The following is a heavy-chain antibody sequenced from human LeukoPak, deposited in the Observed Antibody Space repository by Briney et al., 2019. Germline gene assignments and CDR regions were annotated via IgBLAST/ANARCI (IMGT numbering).Heavy chain of an antibody. Sequence: SETLSLTCAVYGGSFSGYYWSWIRQPPGKGLEWIGGINHSGSTNYNPSLKSRVTISVDTSKNQFSLKLSSVTAADTAVYYCASRKGYSYHFDYWGQGTLVTVSS. CDR2: INHSGST. V-gene: IGHV4-34*01. J-gene: IGHJ4*02. D-gene: IGHD5-18*01. CDR3: ASRKGYSYHFDY. CDR1: GGSFSGYY.